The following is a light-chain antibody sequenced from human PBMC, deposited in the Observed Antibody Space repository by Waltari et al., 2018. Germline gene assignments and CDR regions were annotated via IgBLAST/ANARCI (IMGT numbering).Light chain of an antibody. CDR2: DVS. J-gene: IGLJ3*02. CDR3: NSYTGSSSWV. Sequence: QSALTQPASVPGSPGQSITISCTGTASDVAFYNYFSWYQQHPGKAPKVIIYDVSERPSGVSNRFSGSKSGNSAFLTISGLQAEDEADYYCNSYTGSSSWVFGGGTKLTV. V-gene: IGLV2-14*03. CDR1: ASDVAFYNY.